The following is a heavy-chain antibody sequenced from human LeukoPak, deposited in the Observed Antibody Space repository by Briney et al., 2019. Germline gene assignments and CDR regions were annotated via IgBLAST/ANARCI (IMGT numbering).Heavy chain of an antibody. CDR1: GYTFTDYY. CDR2: INPNSGGT. V-gene: IGHV1-2*02. D-gene: IGHD3-16*01. J-gene: IGHJ6*03. Sequence: GASVKVSCKASGYTFTDYYMHWVRQAPGQGLEWMGWINPNSGGTNYAQKFQGRVTMTRDTSISTAYMELSRLRSDDTAVYYCARGKGIWGGYYYYMDVWGKGTTVTVSS. CDR3: ARGKGIWGGYYYYMDV.